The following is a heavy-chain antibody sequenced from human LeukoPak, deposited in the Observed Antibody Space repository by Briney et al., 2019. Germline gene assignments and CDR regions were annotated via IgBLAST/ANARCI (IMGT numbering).Heavy chain of an antibody. CDR2: INPNSGGT. CDR1: GYTFTGYY. CDR3: ARGRSSSKYDAFDI. J-gene: IGHJ3*02. Sequence: ASVKVSCTASGYTFTGYYMHWVRQAPGQGLEWMGWINPNSGGTNYAQKFQGRVTMTRDTSTSTVYMELSSLRSEDTAVYYCARGRSSSKYDAFDIWGQGTMVTVSS. D-gene: IGHD6-6*01. V-gene: IGHV1-2*02.